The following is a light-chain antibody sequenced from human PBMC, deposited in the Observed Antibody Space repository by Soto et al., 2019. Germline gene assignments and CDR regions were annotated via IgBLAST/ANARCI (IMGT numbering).Light chain of an antibody. J-gene: IGLJ1*01. V-gene: IGLV2-11*01. CDR1: SSAVGYYNS. CDR2: AVT. CDR3: CSRAGSQTYV. Sequence: QSLRKQPRSVYGSPGQSFTMSCRGTSSAVGYYNSVSWCQLHPGEAPNLIIYAVTNRPSGVPDRSSGSKSGNTASLTISGLQAEDEADYYSCSRAGSQTYVGGTGTKVTGL.